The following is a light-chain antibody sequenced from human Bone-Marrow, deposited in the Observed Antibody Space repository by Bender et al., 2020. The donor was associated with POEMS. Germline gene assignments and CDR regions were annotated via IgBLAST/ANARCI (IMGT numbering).Light chain of an antibody. Sequence: QSVLTQPPSASGTPGQRVTISCSGSSSNIGYNYVYWYQQLPGGAPKLLIYRHFQRPSGVPARFSGSKSGTSASLAISGLQAEDEADYYCSSYTIYNIVVFGGGTQLTVL. CDR2: RHF. J-gene: IGLJ2*01. CDR1: SSNIGYNY. V-gene: IGLV1-47*01. CDR3: SSYTIYNIVV.